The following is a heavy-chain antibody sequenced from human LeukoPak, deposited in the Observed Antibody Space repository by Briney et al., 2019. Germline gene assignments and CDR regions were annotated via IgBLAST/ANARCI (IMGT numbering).Heavy chain of an antibody. CDR3: VRAGYSSSSHYYYMDV. CDR2: INPNSGGT. V-gene: IGHV1-2*02. J-gene: IGHJ6*03. Sequence: ASVKVSCKASGYTLTGYYMHWVRQAPGQGLEWMGWINPNSGGTNYAQKFQGRVTMTRDTSISTAYMELSRLRSDDTAVYYCVRAGYSSSSHYYYMDVWGKGTTVTVSS. CDR1: GYTLTGYY. D-gene: IGHD6-13*01.